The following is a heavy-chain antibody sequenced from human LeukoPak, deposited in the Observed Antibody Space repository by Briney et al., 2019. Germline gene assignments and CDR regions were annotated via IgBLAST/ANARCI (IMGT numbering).Heavy chain of an antibody. J-gene: IGHJ4*02. D-gene: IGHD3-22*01. CDR1: GFTFSSYA. CDR3: AKDPTMIVVVIPDY. Sequence: GGSLRLSCAASGFTFSSYAMSWVRQAPGKGLEWVSAISGSGGSTYYADSVKGRFTIPRDNSKNTLYLQMNSLRAEDTAVYYCAKDPTMIVVVIPDYWGQGTLVTVSS. V-gene: IGHV3-23*01. CDR2: ISGSGGST.